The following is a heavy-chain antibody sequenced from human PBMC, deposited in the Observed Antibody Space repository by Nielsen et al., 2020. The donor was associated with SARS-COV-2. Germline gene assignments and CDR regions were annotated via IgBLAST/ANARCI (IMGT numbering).Heavy chain of an antibody. CDR1: GFTFSGSA. CDR3: TRPPVGARGVDY. V-gene: IGHV3-73*01. D-gene: IGHD1-26*01. Sequence: GESLKISCAASGFTFSGSAMHWVRQASGKGPEWVGRIRSKANSYATAYAASVKGRFTISRDDSKNTAYLQMNSLKTEDTAVYYCTRPPVGARGVDYWGQGTLVTVSS. CDR2: IRSKANSYAT. J-gene: IGHJ4*02.